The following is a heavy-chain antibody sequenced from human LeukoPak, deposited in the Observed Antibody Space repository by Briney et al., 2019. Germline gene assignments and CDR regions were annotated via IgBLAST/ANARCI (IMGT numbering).Heavy chain of an antibody. V-gene: IGHV3-23*01. CDR2: ISNSDYST. Sequence: GGSLRLSCAASGFTFSSYAMSWVRQAPGKGLEWVSTISNSDYSTYYADSVKGRFTISRDNSKNTLYLQMNSLRAEDTAVYYCAKDFSSGWPDAFDIWGQGTMVTVSS. D-gene: IGHD6-19*01. CDR1: GFTFSSYA. J-gene: IGHJ3*02. CDR3: AKDFSSGWPDAFDI.